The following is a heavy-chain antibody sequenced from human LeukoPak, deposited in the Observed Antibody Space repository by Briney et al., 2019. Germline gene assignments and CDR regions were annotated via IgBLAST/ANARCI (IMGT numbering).Heavy chain of an antibody. CDR3: ARGFPPAH. CDR1: GFIVSGNF. J-gene: IGHJ4*02. D-gene: IGHD3-10*01. CDR2: LYAGGTT. V-gene: IGHV3-53*01. Sequence: GGSLRLSCAASGFIVSGNFMNWVRQARGKGLEWVSILYAGGTTSYTDSVKGRFTISRGSSKNTLYLQMKSLRAEDTAVYYCARGFPPAHWGQGTLVTVSS.